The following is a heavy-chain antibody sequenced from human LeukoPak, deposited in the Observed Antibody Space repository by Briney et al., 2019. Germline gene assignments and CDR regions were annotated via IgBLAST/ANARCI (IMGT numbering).Heavy chain of an antibody. CDR1: GGSISSYY. D-gene: IGHD6-13*01. CDR3: ARGWYGNTWRGSMDV. CDR2: LYYSGST. V-gene: IGHV4-59*01. Sequence: PSETLSLTCTVSGGSISSYYWSWIRQSPGKGLEWIGCLYYSGSTNYNPSLKSRVTISVDTSKNQLSLKLSSVTAADTAVYYCARGWYGNTWRGSMDVWGQGTTVTVSS. J-gene: IGHJ6*02.